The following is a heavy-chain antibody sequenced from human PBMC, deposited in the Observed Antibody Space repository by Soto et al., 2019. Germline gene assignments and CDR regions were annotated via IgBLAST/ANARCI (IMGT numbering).Heavy chain of an antibody. CDR2: IDTSGHST. CDR3: AKDSWYFDL. D-gene: IGHD6-13*01. CDR1: GFVFTNFW. J-gene: IGHJ4*02. V-gene: IGHV3-74*01. Sequence: GVLRLSCEASGFVFTNFWMHWVRHVPGKGLVCVARIDTSGHSTNYAESVKGRFTISRDNAKNTVSLQMNSLRVEDTGVYYCAKDSWYFDLWSQGSQVTVSS.